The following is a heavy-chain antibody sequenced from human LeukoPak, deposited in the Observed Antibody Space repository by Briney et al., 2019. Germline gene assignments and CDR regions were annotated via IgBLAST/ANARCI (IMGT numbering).Heavy chain of an antibody. J-gene: IGHJ4*02. V-gene: IGHV3-7*01. D-gene: IGHD2-15*01. CDR3: ARGGGNFDF. CDR1: GFSISDYQ. Sequence: LPGGSLRLSCAGSGFSISDYQMSWVRQAPGTGLEWVATIKPDASDKYYVDSVKGRFTISRDNAKNSLYLQMNSLRAEDTAIYYCARGGGNFDFWVQGSLVTVSS. CDR2: IKPDASDK.